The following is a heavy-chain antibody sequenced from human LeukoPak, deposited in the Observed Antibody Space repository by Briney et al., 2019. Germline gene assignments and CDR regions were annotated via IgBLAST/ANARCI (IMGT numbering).Heavy chain of an antibody. V-gene: IGHV3-21*01. D-gene: IGHD6-19*01. CDR2: ISSSSSYI. CDR1: GFTFSSYA. Sequence: GGSLRLSCAASGFTFSSYAMSWVRQAPGKGLEWVSSISSSSSYIYYADSVKGRFTISRDNAKNSLYLQMNSLRAEDTAVYYCARVQAVAGRGVDYWGQGTLVTVSS. CDR3: ARVQAVAGRGVDY. J-gene: IGHJ4*02.